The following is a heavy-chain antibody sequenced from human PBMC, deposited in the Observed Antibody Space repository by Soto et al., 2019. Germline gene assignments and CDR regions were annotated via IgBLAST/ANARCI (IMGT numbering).Heavy chain of an antibody. J-gene: IGHJ4*02. V-gene: IGHV3-30-3*01. CDR2: ISYDGSNK. Sequence: GGSLRLSCAASGFTFSSYAMHWVRQAPGKGLEWVAVISYDGSNKYYADSVKGRFTISRDTSKNTLYLQMNSLRAEDTAVYYCAREQRWLYYFAYWGQGTLVTVSS. CDR3: AREQRWLYYFAY. D-gene: IGHD4-17*01. CDR1: GFTFSSYA.